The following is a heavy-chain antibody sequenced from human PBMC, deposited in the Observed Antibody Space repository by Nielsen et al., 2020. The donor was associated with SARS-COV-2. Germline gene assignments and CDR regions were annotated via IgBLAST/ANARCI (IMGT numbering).Heavy chain of an antibody. V-gene: IGHV4-61*02. J-gene: IGHJ3*02. CDR3: ARHSPGGAFDI. D-gene: IGHD3-16*01. CDR2: IFATGNT. Sequence: SETLSLTCTVSGGSISSGGYYWSWIRQPAGKGLEWIGRIFATGNTNYNPSLKSRITISVDTSKNQFSLRLKFVTAADTAVYYCARHSPGGAFDIWGQGTMVTVSS. CDR1: GGSISSGGYY.